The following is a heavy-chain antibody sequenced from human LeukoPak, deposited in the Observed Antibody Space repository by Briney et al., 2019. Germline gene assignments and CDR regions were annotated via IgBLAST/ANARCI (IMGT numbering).Heavy chain of an antibody. CDR1: GFTFSIYW. V-gene: IGHV3-7*03. J-gene: IGHJ4*02. CDR2: IKEDGSEK. Sequence: GGALRLSRAASGFTFSIYWMSWVPPAPEGGVERVANIKEDGSEKHYVDSGKGRFTISRDNAKNSLFLQMNSLRAEDTAVYYCARDYVTTGWFDYWGQGTLVAVSS. CDR3: ARDYVTTGWFDY. D-gene: IGHD4-17*01.